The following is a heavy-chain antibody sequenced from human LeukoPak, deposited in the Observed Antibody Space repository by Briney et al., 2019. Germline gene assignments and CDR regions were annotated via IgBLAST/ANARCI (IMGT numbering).Heavy chain of an antibody. Sequence: GGSLRLSCAASGFTFSSYAMSWVRQAPGKGLEWVSAISGSGGSTYYADSVKGRFTISRDNSKNTLYLQMNSLRAEDTAVYYCAKDPDYYDSSGYSYFDYWGQGTLVTASS. J-gene: IGHJ4*02. D-gene: IGHD3-22*01. CDR1: GFTFSSYA. CDR2: ISGSGGST. CDR3: AKDPDYYDSSGYSYFDY. V-gene: IGHV3-23*01.